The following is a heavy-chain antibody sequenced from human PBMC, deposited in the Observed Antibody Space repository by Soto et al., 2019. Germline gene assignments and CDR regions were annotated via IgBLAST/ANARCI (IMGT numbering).Heavy chain of an antibody. CDR3: ARENYGFWGGSFES. CDR1: DGSISTYY. Sequence: PSETLSLTCTVSDGSISTYYWSWIRQPAGKELEWIGHVFTSGTTNYTPSLKSRVSMSLDTAKNQFSLKLRSVTAADTAVYYCARENYGFWGGSFESWGQGKLVTVSS. V-gene: IGHV4-4*07. CDR2: VFTSGTT. J-gene: IGHJ4*02. D-gene: IGHD3-3*01.